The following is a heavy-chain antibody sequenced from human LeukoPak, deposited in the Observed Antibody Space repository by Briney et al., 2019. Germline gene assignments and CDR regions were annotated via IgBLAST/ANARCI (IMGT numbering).Heavy chain of an antibody. CDR3: AKVQRITRVRGVPDYYYGMDG. Sequence: PGGSLRLSCAASGFTFSSYGMRWVRQAPGKGLEWVAVISYNGSNKYYADSVKGRFTISRDNSKNTLYLQMNSLRAEDTAVYYCAKVQRITRVRGVPDYYYGMDGWGQRTTVTASS. D-gene: IGHD3-10*01. CDR2: ISYNGSNK. J-gene: IGHJ6*01. CDR1: GFTFSSYG. V-gene: IGHV3-30*18.